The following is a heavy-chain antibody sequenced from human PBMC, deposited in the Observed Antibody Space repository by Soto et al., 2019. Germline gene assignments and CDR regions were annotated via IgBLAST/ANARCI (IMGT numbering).Heavy chain of an antibody. V-gene: IGHV3-64D*08. Sequence: GGSLRLSCSASGFTFRNYAMHWVRQAPGKGLEYVSGISSNGDSTYYADSVKGRFTISRDNYKNTLYLQMSSLRADDTAVYYCVKERISGWYDFDYWGQGTLVTVSS. CDR2: ISSNGDST. D-gene: IGHD6-19*01. J-gene: IGHJ4*02. CDR1: GFTFRNYA. CDR3: VKERISGWYDFDY.